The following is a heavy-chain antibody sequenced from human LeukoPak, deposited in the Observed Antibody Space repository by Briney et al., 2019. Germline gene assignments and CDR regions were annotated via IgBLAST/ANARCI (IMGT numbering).Heavy chain of an antibody. D-gene: IGHD2-2*01. CDR3: ARDRARTGYSSSANCPDAFDL. CDR2: ISSRSSFI. CDR1: EFTFSDYA. J-gene: IGHJ3*01. Sequence: GGSLRLSCVVSEFTFSDYAMNSVRQAPGKGLEWVSSISSRSSFIYYADSVRGRFTISRDNARNSVSLQMDSLRAEDTAVYFCARDRARTGYSSSANCPDAFDLWGQGTMVTVSS. V-gene: IGHV3-21*01.